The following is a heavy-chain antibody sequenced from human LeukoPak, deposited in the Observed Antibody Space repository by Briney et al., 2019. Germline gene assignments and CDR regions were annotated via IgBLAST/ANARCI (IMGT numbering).Heavy chain of an antibody. J-gene: IGHJ2*01. Sequence: GGSLRLSCAASGFTFSSYWMHWVRQAPGKGLVWVSRIESDGSSTSSADSVKGRFTISRDNAKNTLYLQMNSLRVEDTAVYYCAREDYDDNGWYFDLWGRGTLVTASS. CDR1: GFTFSSYW. V-gene: IGHV3-74*01. CDR2: IESDGSST. D-gene: IGHD4-17*01. CDR3: AREDYDDNGWYFDL.